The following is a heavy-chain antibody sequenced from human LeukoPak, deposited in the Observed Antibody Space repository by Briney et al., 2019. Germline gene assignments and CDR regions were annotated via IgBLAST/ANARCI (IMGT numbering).Heavy chain of an antibody. CDR2: ISYDSTNI. V-gene: IGHV3-30-3*01. J-gene: IGHJ4*02. CDR3: ARDLPPLDY. CDR1: GFTFSTFA. Sequence: GGSLRLSCAASGFTFSTFAMHWVRQAPGKGLQWVALISYDSTNIQYADSVRGRFTISRDNSKNTLYLQMNSLRAEDTAVYYCARDLPPLDYWGQGTLVTVSS.